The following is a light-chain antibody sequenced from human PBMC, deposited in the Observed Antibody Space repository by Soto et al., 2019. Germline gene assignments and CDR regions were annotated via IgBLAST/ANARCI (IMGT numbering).Light chain of an antibody. V-gene: IGLV1-40*01. CDR3: QSYDTCLRGGV. Sequence: QSVLTQPPSVSGAPGQRVTISCTGSSSSIGAGYDVHWYQHLPGRAPKLLIYDNTKRPSGVPDRFSASKSGTSASLAITGLQAEDEADYYCQSYDTCLRGGVFGTGTKVTVL. CDR1: SSSIGAGYD. J-gene: IGLJ1*01. CDR2: DNT.